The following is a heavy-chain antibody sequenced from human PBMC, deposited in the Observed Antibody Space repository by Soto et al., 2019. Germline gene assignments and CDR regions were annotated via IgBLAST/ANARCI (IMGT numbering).Heavy chain of an antibody. CDR2: LYYSGTT. CDR1: GASFSSFY. V-gene: IGHV4-59*01. D-gene: IGHD3-22*01. CDR3: ATYDSSGKFDF. Sequence: SETLSLTCTVSGASFSSFYWSWIRQPPGKGLEWIGYLYYSGTTNYNPSLKSRVTISVDTSKKQFSLKLTSVTAADTAVYYCATYDSSGKFDFWGQGALVTVSS. J-gene: IGHJ4*02.